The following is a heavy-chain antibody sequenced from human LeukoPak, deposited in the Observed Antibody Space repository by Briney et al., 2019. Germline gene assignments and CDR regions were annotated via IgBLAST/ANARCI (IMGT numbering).Heavy chain of an antibody. CDR1: GGSISSYY. V-gene: IGHV4-59*01. CDR2: IYYSGGT. J-gene: IGHJ4*02. D-gene: IGHD6-13*01. CDR3: ARVGISGYSSSWYDY. Sequence: PSETLSLTCTVSGGSISSYYWSWIRQPPGKGLEWMGYIYYSGGTNYNPSLKSRVTISVDTSKNQFSLKLSSVTAADTAVYYCARVGISGYSSSWYDYWGQGTLVTVSS.